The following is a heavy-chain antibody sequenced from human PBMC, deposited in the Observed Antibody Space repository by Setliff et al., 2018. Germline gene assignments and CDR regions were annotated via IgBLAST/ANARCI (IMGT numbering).Heavy chain of an antibody. V-gene: IGHV3-23*01. CDR1: GFNFSINDMTYG. CDR2: ISGNSGST. D-gene: IGHD3-16*01. Sequence: GSLRLSCAASGFNFSINDMTYGMSWVRQAPGKGLQWVSGISGNSGSTYYAASVKGRFTISRDNSKNTLYLQMNSLRAEDTALYFCAKDPNGDYVGAFDSWGHGTLVTVSS. CDR3: AKDPNGDYVGAFDS. J-gene: IGHJ5*01.